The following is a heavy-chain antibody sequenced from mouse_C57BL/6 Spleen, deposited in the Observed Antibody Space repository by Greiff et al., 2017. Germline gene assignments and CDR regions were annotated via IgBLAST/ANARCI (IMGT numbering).Heavy chain of an antibody. D-gene: IGHD1-1*01. CDR2: IYPGSGST. CDR3: ARTLITTVVADFDD. V-gene: IGHV1-55*01. J-gene: IGHJ2*01. Sequence: VQLQQPGAELVKPGASVKMSCKASGYTFTSYWITWVKQRPGQGLEWIGDIYPGSGSTNYNEKFKSKATLTVDTSSSTAYMQLSSLTSEDSAVYYCARTLITTVVADFDDWGQGTTLTVSS. CDR1: GYTFTSYW.